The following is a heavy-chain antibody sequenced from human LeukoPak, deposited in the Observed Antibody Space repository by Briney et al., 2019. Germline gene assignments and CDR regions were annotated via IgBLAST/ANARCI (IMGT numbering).Heavy chain of an antibody. CDR3: AKKANSGSYYAFDY. Sequence: GGSLRLSCAASGFTFSSYAMSWVRQRPGKGLECVSAISSSGGSTYYADSVKGRFTISKDNSKNTLYMEMNSLRAEDTAVYYCAKKANSGSYYAFDYWGQGTLVTVSS. V-gene: IGHV3-23*01. J-gene: IGHJ4*02. CDR2: ISSSGGST. D-gene: IGHD3-22*01. CDR1: GFTFSSYA.